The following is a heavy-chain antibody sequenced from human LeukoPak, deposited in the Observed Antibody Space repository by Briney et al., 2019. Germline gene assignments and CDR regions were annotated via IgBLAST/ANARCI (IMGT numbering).Heavy chain of an antibody. CDR3: ARTDYSRSRYYYYYMDV. V-gene: IGHV3-23*01. CDR2: ISGSGGST. D-gene: IGHD4-11*01. Sequence: PGGSLRLSCAASGFTFSSYAMSWVRQAPGKGLEWVSGISGSGGSTYYADPVKRRITISRDNSKNTLYLQMNSLRAEDTAVYYCARTDYSRSRYYYYYMDVWGKGTTVTVSS. J-gene: IGHJ6*03. CDR1: GFTFSSYA.